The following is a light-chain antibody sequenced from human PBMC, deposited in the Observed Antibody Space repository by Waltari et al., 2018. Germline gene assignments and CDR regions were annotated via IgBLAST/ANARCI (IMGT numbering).Light chain of an antibody. J-gene: IGKJ3*01. CDR1: QGISNH. CDR2: GES. CDR3: QQYTDYPFT. Sequence: DIQMTQSPSSLSASVGDRVTITCRASQGISNHLAWFQQKPGKAPKSLSYGESSLQSGVSSKFSGSGSGTDFTLTINSLQSEDFATYYCQQYTDYPFTFGPGTKVDIK. V-gene: IGKV1-16*02.